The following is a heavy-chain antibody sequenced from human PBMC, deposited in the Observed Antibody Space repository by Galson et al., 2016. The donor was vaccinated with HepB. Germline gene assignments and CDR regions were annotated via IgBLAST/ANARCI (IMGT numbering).Heavy chain of an antibody. CDR3: AKDLRGRRTAMDKGGEEYGMDV. D-gene: IGHD5-18*01. CDR2: IWYDGSNK. Sequence: SLRLSCAASGFTFSSYGMHWVRQAPGKGLEWVAIIWYDGSNKYYTDSVKGRFTISRDNSKNTLYLQMNSLRAEDTAVYYCAKDLRGRRTAMDKGGEEYGMDVWGQGTTVTVSS. V-gene: IGHV3-33*06. CDR1: GFTFSSYG. J-gene: IGHJ6*02.